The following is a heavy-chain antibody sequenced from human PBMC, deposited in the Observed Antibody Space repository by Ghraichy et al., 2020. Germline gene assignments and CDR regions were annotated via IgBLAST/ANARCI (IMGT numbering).Heavy chain of an antibody. V-gene: IGHV1-24*01. CDR1: GYTLTELS. Sequence: ASVKVSCKVSGYTLTELSMHWVRQAPGKGLEWMGGFDPEDGETIYAQKFQGRVTMTEDTSTDTAYMELSSLRSEDTAVYYCATDNRASGSYYVAYWGQGTLVTVSS. D-gene: IGHD1-26*01. J-gene: IGHJ4*02. CDR2: FDPEDGET. CDR3: ATDNRASGSYYVAY.